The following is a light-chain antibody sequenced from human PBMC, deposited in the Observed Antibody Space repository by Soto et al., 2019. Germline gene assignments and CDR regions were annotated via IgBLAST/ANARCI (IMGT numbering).Light chain of an antibody. J-gene: IGKJ1*01. CDR1: QSISSY. CDR3: QHSYSTPWT. CDR2: AAS. Sequence: DFQMTQSPSSLSASVGDRVTIACRASQSISSYLNWYQQKPGKAPKLLIYAASSLQSGVPSRFSGSGSGTDFTLTISSLQPEDFATYYCQHSYSTPWTFGQGTKVDIK. V-gene: IGKV1-39*01.